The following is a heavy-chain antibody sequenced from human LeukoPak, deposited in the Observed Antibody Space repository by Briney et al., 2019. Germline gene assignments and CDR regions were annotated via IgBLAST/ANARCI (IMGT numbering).Heavy chain of an antibody. CDR1: GYTFTSYG. J-gene: IGHJ4*02. D-gene: IGHD3-22*01. Sequence: ASVKVSCTASGYTFTSYGISWVRQAPGQGLEWMGWISAYNGNTNYAQKLQGRVTMTTDTSTSTAYMELRSLRSDDTAVYYCARDRDRYYYDSSGYYPGEYWGQGTLVTVSS. CDR2: ISAYNGNT. CDR3: ARDRDRYYYDSSGYYPGEY. V-gene: IGHV1-18*01.